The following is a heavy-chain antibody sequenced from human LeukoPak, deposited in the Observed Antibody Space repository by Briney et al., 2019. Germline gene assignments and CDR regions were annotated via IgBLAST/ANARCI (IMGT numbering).Heavy chain of an antibody. V-gene: IGHV1-69*01. J-gene: IGHJ4*02. CDR2: IIPIFGTA. CDR1: GGTFSSYA. Sequence: SVKVSCKASGGTFSSYATSWVRQAPGQGLEWMGGIIPIFGTANYAQKFQGRVTITADESTSTAYMELSSLRSEDTAVYYCARAPRDSSGWLYYFDYWGQGTLVTVSS. CDR3: ARAPRDSSGWLYYFDY. D-gene: IGHD6-19*01.